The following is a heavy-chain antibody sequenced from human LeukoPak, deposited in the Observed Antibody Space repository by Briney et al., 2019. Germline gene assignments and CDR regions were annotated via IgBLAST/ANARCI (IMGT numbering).Heavy chain of an antibody. CDR3: ASLEGVVIGPGP. CDR2: INPNSGST. V-gene: IGHV1-2*02. J-gene: IGHJ5*02. D-gene: IGHD3-3*01. Sequence: GASVKVSCKASGYTFIGYYMHWVRRAPGQGLEWMGWINPNSGSTNYAQKFQGRVTMTRDTSISTAYMELSRLRSDDTAVYYCASLEGVVIGPGPWGQGTLVTVSS. CDR1: GYTFIGYY.